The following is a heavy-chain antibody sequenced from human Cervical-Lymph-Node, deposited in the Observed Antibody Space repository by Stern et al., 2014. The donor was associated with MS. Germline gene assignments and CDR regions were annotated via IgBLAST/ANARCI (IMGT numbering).Heavy chain of an antibody. V-gene: IGHV3-23*04. D-gene: IGHD2-8*02. Sequence: EVQLVESGGGLVQPGGSLRLSCAAFGFTFSSNAMSWVRQTPEKGLEWVAAISDSGDSTYHADSVKGRLTISRDNSKSTLYLQMSNLRAEDTAVYYCARAPLRSCTGAVCYRLDYWGQGTLVTVSS. J-gene: IGHJ4*02. CDR3: ARAPLRSCTGAVCYRLDY. CDR1: GFTFSSNA. CDR2: ISDSGDST.